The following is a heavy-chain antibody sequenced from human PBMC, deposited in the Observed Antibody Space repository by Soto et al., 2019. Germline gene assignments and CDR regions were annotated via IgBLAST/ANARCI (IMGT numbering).Heavy chain of an antibody. D-gene: IGHD2-2*02. CDR2: IIPIFGTA. J-gene: IGHJ3*02. V-gene: IGHV1-69*06. CDR1: GGTFSSYA. Sequence: ASVKVSCKASGGTFSSYAISWVRQAPGQGLEWMGGIIPIFGTANYAQKFQGRVTITADKSTSTAYMELSSLRSEDTAVYYCAMGSYCSSTSCYIHAPLDAFDIWGQGTMVTVSS. CDR3: AMGSYCSSTSCYIHAPLDAFDI.